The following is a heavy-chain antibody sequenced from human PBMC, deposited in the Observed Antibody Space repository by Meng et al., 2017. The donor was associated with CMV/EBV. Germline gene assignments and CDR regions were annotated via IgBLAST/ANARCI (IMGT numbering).Heavy chain of an antibody. D-gene: IGHD3-9*01. V-gene: IGHV4-39*01. CDR3: ASTGRLAPYYYYGMDV. CDR1: GGSISSSSYY. CDR2: IYYSGST. J-gene: IGHJ6*02. Sequence: GSLRLSCTVSGGSISSSSYYWGWIRQPPGKGLEWIGSIYYSGSTYYNPSLKSRVTISVDTSKNPFSLKLSSVTAADTAVYYCASTGRLAPYYYYGMDVWGQGTTVTVSS.